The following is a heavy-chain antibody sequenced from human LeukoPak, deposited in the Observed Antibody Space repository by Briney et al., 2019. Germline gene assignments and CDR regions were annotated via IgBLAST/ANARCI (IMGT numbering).Heavy chain of an antibody. V-gene: IGHV3-21*01. Sequence: KPGGSLRLSCAASGFTFSSYSMNWVRQAPGKGLEWVSSISSSSSYIYYADSVKGRFTISRDNAKNSLYLQMNSLRAEDTAVYYCAREGRWLQWYYFDYWGQGTLVTVSS. CDR1: GFTFSSYS. CDR3: AREGRWLQWYYFDY. D-gene: IGHD5-24*01. CDR2: ISSSSSYI. J-gene: IGHJ4*02.